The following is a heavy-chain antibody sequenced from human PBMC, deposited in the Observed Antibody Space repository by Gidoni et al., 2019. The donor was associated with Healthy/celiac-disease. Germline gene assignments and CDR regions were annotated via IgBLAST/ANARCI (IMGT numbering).Heavy chain of an antibody. D-gene: IGHD3-10*01. CDR1: GFPFSSYV. V-gene: IGHV3-30-3*01. CDR3: ARCASGSYLYYFDY. Sequence: QVQLVESGGGVVQPGRSLRLSCAASGFPFSSYVMHWVRQAPGKGLEWVAVISHDGSNKYDADSVKGRFTISRDNSKNTLYLQMNSLRAEDTAVYYCARCASGSYLYYFDYWGQGTLVTVSS. J-gene: IGHJ4*02. CDR2: ISHDGSNK.